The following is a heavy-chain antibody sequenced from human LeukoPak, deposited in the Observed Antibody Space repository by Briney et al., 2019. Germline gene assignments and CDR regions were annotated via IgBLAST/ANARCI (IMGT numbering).Heavy chain of an antibody. J-gene: IGHJ4*02. D-gene: IGHD1-26*01. Sequence: GGSLTLSCAASGFTFSTYAMSWVRQAPGKGLEWVSAIVGSGGGTYYADSVKGRFTISRDNSKNTLYLQMNSLRAEDTALYYCAKESVGSYYSIDYWGQGTLVTVSS. CDR3: AKESVGSYYSIDY. V-gene: IGHV3-23*01. CDR1: GFTFSTYA. CDR2: IVGSGGGT.